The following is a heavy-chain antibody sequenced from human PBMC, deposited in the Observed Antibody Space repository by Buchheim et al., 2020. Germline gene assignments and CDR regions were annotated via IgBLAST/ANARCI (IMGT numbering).Heavy chain of an antibody. Sequence: EVQLLESGGALVQPGGSLRLSCAASGFTFSSCAMAWVRQAPGKGLEWVSTLSVSGATNYADSVKGRFTISKDMSKNTLYLQMNSLRAEDTAVYYCAKDLGRFGSGSYCPDVWGQGTT. CDR1: GFTFSSCA. D-gene: IGHD3-10*01. CDR3: AKDLGRFGSGSYCPDV. CDR2: LSVSGAT. J-gene: IGHJ6*02. V-gene: IGHV3-23*01.